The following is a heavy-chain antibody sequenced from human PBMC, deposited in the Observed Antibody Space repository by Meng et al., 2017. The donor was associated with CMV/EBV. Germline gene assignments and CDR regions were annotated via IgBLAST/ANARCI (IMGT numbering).Heavy chain of an antibody. V-gene: IGHV4-34*01. D-gene: IGHD1-26*01. CDR3: ARGVGGWFDP. CDR2: INHSGST. CDR1: GGSFSGYY. J-gene: IGHJ5*02. Sequence: QVQLQQWGAGLLKPSETLSLTCAVYGGSFSGYYWSWIRQPPGKGLEWIGEINHSGSTNYNPSLKSRVTISVDTSKNQFSLKLSSVTAADTAVYYCARGVGGWFDPWGQETLVTVSS.